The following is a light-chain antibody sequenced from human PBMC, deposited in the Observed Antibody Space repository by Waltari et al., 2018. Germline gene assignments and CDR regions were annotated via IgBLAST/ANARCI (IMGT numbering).Light chain of an antibody. J-gene: IGKJ2*01. CDR1: QRVSSY. CDR2: DAS. CDR3: QQRGSWPPYT. V-gene: IGKV3-11*01. Sequence: IVLTQSPAPLSLSPGGGPTLSCRASQRVSSYLAWYQQKPGQAPRRLIYDASNRATDIPARFSGSGAGTDFTLTISSLEHEDVAVYYCQQRGSWPPYTFGQGTKLEIK.